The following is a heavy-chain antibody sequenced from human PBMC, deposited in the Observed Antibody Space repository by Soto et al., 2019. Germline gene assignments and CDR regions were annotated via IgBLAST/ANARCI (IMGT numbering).Heavy chain of an antibody. CDR3: AKGLFPQGLLPPQRPYYYYGMDV. CDR2: ISVSGGST. J-gene: IGHJ6*02. Sequence: GGSLRLSCAASGFTFSSYGMSWVRQAPGKGLEWVSAISVSGGSTYYADSAKGRFTISRDNSKNTLYLQMNSLRAEDTAVYYCAKGLFPQGLLPPQRPYYYYGMDVWGQGTTVTVSS. V-gene: IGHV3-23*01. CDR1: GFTFSSYG. D-gene: IGHD6-6*01.